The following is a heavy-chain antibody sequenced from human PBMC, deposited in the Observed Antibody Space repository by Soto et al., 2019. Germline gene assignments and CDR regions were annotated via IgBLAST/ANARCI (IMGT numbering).Heavy chain of an antibody. J-gene: IGHJ4*02. CDR2: IIPILGIA. CDR3: ATQTDILTGYYEVQGPLYYFDY. D-gene: IGHD3-9*01. V-gene: IGHV1-69*02. CDR1: VGTYSSYT. Sequence: ASVTVSCKASVGTYSSYTMSWVRQAHGQGLEWMGRIIPILGIANYAQKFQGRVTITADKSTSTAYMELSSLRSEDTAVYYCATQTDILTGYYEVQGPLYYFDYWGQGTLVTVPQ.